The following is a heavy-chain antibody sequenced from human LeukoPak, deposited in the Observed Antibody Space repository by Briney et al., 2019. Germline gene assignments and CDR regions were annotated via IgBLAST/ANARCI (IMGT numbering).Heavy chain of an antibody. CDR2: FDPEDGET. Sequence: ASVKVSCKVSGHTLTELSMHWVRQAPGKGLEWMGGFDPEDGETIYAQKFQGRVTMTEDTSTDTAYMELSSLRSEDTAVYYCATCSSTSCYGFLFDYWGQGTLVTVSS. CDR3: ATCSSTSCYGFLFDY. J-gene: IGHJ4*02. V-gene: IGHV1-24*01. D-gene: IGHD2-2*01. CDR1: GHTLTELS.